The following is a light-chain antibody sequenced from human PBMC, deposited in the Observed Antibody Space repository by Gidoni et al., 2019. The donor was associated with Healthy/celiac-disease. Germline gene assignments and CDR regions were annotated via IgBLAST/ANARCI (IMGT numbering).Light chain of an antibody. J-gene: IGKJ2*04. Sequence: DIVLTQSPATLSLPPGERATLSCRTSQRVRSYLSWYQQTPGQAPRLLIHDASNKAAGIPARFSGSGSGTNFSLTISSLEPDDFAVYYCQQRSSWPKCSFXHXTKLEIK. CDR2: DAS. CDR3: QQRSSWPKCS. CDR1: QRVRSY. V-gene: IGKV3-11*01.